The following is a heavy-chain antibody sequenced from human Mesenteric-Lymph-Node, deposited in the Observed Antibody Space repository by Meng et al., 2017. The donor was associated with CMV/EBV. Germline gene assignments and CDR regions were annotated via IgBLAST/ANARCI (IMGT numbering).Heavy chain of an antibody. CDR3: TTEDVVREFEKDAFDI. Sequence: GGSLRLSCAASGFTFSDYTMNWVRQTPGKGLEWVGRIKSKIDGGTTDYAAPVKGRFSISRDDSKNALYLRMNSLKTEDTAVYYCTTEDVVREFEKDAFDIWGQGTVVTVSS. J-gene: IGHJ3*02. D-gene: IGHD5-24*01. CDR1: GFTFSDYT. CDR2: IKSKIDGGTT. V-gene: IGHV3-15*01.